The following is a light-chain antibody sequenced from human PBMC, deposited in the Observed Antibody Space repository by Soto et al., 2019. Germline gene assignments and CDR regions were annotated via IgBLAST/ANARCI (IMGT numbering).Light chain of an antibody. V-gene: IGKV3-15*01. J-gene: IGKJ5*01. CDR3: QQYNNWPPKIT. CDR2: GAS. Sequence: EIVMTRSPATLSVSPGERATLSCRASQSVSSNLAWYQQKPGQAPRLLIYGASTRATGIPARFSGSGSGTEFTLTISSLQSEDFAVYYCQQYNNWPPKITFGQGTRLEIK. CDR1: QSVSSN.